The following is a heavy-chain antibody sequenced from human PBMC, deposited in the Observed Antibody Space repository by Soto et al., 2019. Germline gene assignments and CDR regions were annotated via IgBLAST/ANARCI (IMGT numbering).Heavy chain of an antibody. J-gene: IGHJ4*02. CDR2: ISYDGSNK. D-gene: IGHD3-10*01. Sequence: QVQLVESGGGVVQPGRYLRVSCAASGFTFSSYGMHWVRQAPGKGLEWVAVISYDGSNKYYADSVKGRFTISRDNSKNTLYLQMNSLRAEDTAVYYCAKGDRGYMVRGVMLDYWGQGTLVTVSS. V-gene: IGHV3-30*18. CDR1: GFTFSSYG. CDR3: AKGDRGYMVRGVMLDY.